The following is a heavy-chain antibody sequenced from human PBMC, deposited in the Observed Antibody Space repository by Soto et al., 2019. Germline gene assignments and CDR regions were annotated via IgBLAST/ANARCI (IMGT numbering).Heavy chain of an antibody. Sequence: GGSLRLSCEVSGFTFTNAMSRVRQAPGKGREWVSDINGSGRSTYYALSVKGRFTISRAYSKNTLDLQRNSLGAEDTAVYYCTKTPYEFWSGVRFDYWGQGTLVTVSS. CDR3: TKTPYEFWSGVRFDY. CDR1: GFTFTNA. CDR2: INGSGRST. D-gene: IGHD3-3*01. V-gene: IGHV3-23*01. J-gene: IGHJ4*02.